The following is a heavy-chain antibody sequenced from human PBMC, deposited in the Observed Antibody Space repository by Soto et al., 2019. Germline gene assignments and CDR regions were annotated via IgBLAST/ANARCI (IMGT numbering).Heavy chain of an antibody. Sequence: QVQLQESGPGLVKPSQTLSLTCTVSGGSIRTDGNYWSWIRHHPGKGLEWIGYIYHSGATYYNPSLKSRVTRSLDTSKNQFSLKLSSMTAADTAVYYCARADFGVHEYFDLWGRGTLVTVSS. CDR1: GGSIRTDGNY. V-gene: IGHV4-31*03. D-gene: IGHD3-3*01. CDR3: ARADFGVHEYFDL. J-gene: IGHJ2*01. CDR2: IYHSGAT.